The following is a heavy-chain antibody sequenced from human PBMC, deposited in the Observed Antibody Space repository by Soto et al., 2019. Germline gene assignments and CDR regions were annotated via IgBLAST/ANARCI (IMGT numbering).Heavy chain of an antibody. CDR1: GFTLIGSA. V-gene: IGHV3-73*02. D-gene: IGHD1-26*01. CDR3: TRSGGSYSFGY. CDR2: IRSKTHSYAT. J-gene: IGHJ4*02. Sequence: EVQLVESGGGLVQPGESLKLSCAASGFTLIGSAVHWVRQASGKGLEWVGRIRSKTHSYATEYIASVKGRFTMSRDDSNNTSYLQMNGLQTDDTAVYYCTRSGGSYSFGYWGQGTLVTVSS.